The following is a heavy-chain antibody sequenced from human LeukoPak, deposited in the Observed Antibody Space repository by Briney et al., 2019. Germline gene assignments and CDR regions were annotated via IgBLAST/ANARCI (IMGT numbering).Heavy chain of an antibody. CDR3: ARSRRITIFGVVRRSGNWFDP. D-gene: IGHD3-3*01. J-gene: IGHJ5*02. CDR2: INPSGGST. V-gene: IGHV1-46*03. CDR1: GYTFTSYY. Sequence: ASVKVSCKASGYTFTSYYMHWVRQAPGQGLEWMGIINPSGGSTSYAQKFQGRVTMTRDSSKSTVYMELSSLRSEDTAVYYCARSRRITIFGVVRRSGNWFDPWGQGTLVTVSS.